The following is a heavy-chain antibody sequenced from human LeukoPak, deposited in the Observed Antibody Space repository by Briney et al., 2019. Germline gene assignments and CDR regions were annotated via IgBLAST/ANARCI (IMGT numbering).Heavy chain of an antibody. V-gene: IGHV3-11*01. Sequence: GGSLRLSCAASEFTFSDYYMSWMRQAPGKGLEWVSYISYSGDTIYYADSVKGRFTVSRDNAKNSLYLQMNSLRVEDTAVYYCTRLGIITAAGSNDYWGQGTLVTVSS. D-gene: IGHD6-13*01. CDR1: EFTFSDYY. CDR3: TRLGIITAAGSNDY. CDR2: ISYSGDTI. J-gene: IGHJ4*02.